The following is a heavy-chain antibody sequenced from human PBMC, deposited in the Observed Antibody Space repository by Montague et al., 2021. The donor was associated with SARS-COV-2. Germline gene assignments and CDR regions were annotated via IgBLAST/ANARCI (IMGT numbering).Heavy chain of an antibody. D-gene: IGHD3-22*01. CDR3: AHRRYESNGDAFDF. CDR2: IYWDYDT. J-gene: IGHJ3*01. Sequence: ALVKPTQTLTLTCTFSGFSLVTSGEAVGWFRQPPGKAPEWLGLIYWDYDTRYSPSLKRRITITKDISKNEVVLTLTNMDPVDTATYYCAHRRYESNGDAFDFWGQGTVVIVSA. V-gene: IGHV2-5*02. CDR1: GFSLVTSGEA.